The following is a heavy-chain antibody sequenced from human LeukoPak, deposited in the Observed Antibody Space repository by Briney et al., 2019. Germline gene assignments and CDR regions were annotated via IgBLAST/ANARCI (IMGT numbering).Heavy chain of an antibody. CDR2: INEDGSTI. CDR1: GYTINSYW. Sequence: GGSLSLSCEASGYTINSYWMSWVRQAPGKGLEWVADINEDGSTIYYVNSVKGRFTISRDNAKNSLSLQLNTLRAEDRAVYYCARWSYVSVTWFLASCGQGALVTVTS. D-gene: IGHD1-26*01. J-gene: IGHJ4*02. V-gene: IGHV3-7*05. CDR3: ARWSYVSVTWFLAS.